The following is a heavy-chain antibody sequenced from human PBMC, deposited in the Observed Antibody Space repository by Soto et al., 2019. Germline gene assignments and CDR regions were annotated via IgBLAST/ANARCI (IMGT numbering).Heavy chain of an antibody. CDR1: GFTFSSYA. J-gene: IGHJ4*02. D-gene: IGHD3-3*01. Sequence: GGSLRLSCAASGFTFSSYAMSWVRQAPGKGLEWVSAISGSGGSTYYADSVKGRFTISRDNSKNTLYLQMNSLRAEDTAVYYCAKDHSIREMYYDFWSGYYTSYWGQGTLVTVSS. CDR3: AKDHSIREMYYDFWSGYYTSY. CDR2: ISGSGGST. V-gene: IGHV3-23*01.